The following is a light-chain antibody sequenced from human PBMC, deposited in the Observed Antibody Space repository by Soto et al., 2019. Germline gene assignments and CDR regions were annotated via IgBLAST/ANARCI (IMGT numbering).Light chain of an antibody. CDR3: QQYKNWPYT. Sequence: EIVMTQSPATLSVSPGERATLSCRASQSVSSNIAWYQQKLGQAPRLLIYGASTRATAIPARFSGSGSGTEFTLTISSLLSEDFAVYHCQQYKNWPYTFGQGTKLEIK. J-gene: IGKJ2*01. CDR1: QSVSSN. CDR2: GAS. V-gene: IGKV3-15*01.